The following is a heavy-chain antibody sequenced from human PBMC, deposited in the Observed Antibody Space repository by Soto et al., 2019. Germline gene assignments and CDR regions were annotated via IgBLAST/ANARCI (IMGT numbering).Heavy chain of an antibody. Sequence: ASVKVSCKASGYTFTSYYMHWVRQAPGQGLEWMGIINPSGGSTSYAQKFQGRVTMTRDTSTSTAYMELRSLRSDDTAVYYCARGAPRITIFGVVMHYYFDYWGQGTLVTVSS. CDR2: INPSGGST. D-gene: IGHD3-3*01. CDR3: ARGAPRITIFGVVMHYYFDY. J-gene: IGHJ4*02. CDR1: GYTFTSYY. V-gene: IGHV1-46*01.